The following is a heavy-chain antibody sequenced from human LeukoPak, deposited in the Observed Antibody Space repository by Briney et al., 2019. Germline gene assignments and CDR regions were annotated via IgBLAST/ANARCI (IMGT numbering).Heavy chain of an antibody. D-gene: IGHD2-8*01. Sequence: SETLSLTCAVYGGSFSGYYWSWIRQPPGKGLEWIGEINHSGSTNYNPSLKSRVTISVDTSKNQFSLKLSSVTAADTAVYYCARGGDLGYCTNGVCLVDYWGQGTLVTVSS. CDR3: ARGGDLGYCTNGVCLVDY. V-gene: IGHV4-34*01. CDR1: GGSFSGYY. CDR2: INHSGST. J-gene: IGHJ4*02.